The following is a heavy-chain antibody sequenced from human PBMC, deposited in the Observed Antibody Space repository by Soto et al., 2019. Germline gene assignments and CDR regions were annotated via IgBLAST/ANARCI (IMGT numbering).Heavy chain of an antibody. Sequence: QVQLVQSGAEVKKPGSTVKVSCNASGGTFSSYAISWVRQAPGQGLEWMGGIIPIFGTANYAQKFQGRVTITADESTSTAYMELSSLRSEDTAVYYCARLQLWQRTRWFDPWGQGTLVTASS. CDR2: IIPIFGTA. V-gene: IGHV1-69*01. CDR3: ARLQLWQRTRWFDP. CDR1: GGTFSSYA. J-gene: IGHJ5*02. D-gene: IGHD5-18*01.